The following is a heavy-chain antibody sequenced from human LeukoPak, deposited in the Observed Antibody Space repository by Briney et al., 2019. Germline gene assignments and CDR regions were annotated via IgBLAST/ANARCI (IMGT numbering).Heavy chain of an antibody. CDR1: GFTFSSYG. J-gene: IGHJ4*02. D-gene: IGHD6-13*01. V-gene: IGHV3-30*18. CDR3: AKGKAKVAAAGPFDY. Sequence: GGSLRLSCTASGFTFSSYGMHWVRQAPGKGLEWVAVISYDGSNKYYADSVKGRFTISRDNSKNTLYLQMNSLRAEDTAVYYCAKGKAKVAAAGPFDYWGQGTLVTVSS. CDR2: ISYDGSNK.